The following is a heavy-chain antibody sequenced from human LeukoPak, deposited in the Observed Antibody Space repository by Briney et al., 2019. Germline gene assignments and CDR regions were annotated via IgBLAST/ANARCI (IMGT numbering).Heavy chain of an antibody. Sequence: PGGSLRLSCAASGFTFSDYYMSWIRQAPGKGLEWVSYISSSGSTIYYADSVKGRFTISRDNAKNSLYLQMNSLRAEDTAVYYCARDPYTYYYDSSGASGYFDYWGQGTLVTVSS. V-gene: IGHV3-11*04. CDR2: ISSSGSTI. CDR1: GFTFSDYY. D-gene: IGHD3-22*01. CDR3: ARDPYTYYYDSSGASGYFDY. J-gene: IGHJ4*02.